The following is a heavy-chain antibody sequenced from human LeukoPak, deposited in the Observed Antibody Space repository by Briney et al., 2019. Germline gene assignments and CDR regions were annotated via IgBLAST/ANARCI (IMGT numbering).Heavy chain of an antibody. CDR3: AGIPHGSGEGLWFDP. CDR2: INHSGST. J-gene: IGHJ5*02. V-gene: IGHV4-34*01. CDR1: GGSFSGYY. Sequence: SETLSLTCAVYGGSFSGYYWSWIRQPPGKGLEWIGEINHSGSTNYNPSLKSRVTISVDTSKNQFSLKLSSVTAADTAVYYCAGIPHGSGEGLWFDPWGQGTLVTVSS. D-gene: IGHD3-10*01.